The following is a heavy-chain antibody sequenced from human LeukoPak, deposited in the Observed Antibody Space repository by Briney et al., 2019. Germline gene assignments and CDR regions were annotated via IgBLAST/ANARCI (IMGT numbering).Heavy chain of an antibody. J-gene: IGHJ3*02. Sequence: PGGSLRLSCAASGFTFSSYAMSWVRQAPGKGLEWVSLIGGHGRSTYYADSVKGRFTISRDNSKNSLYLQMNSLTTEDTAFYYCTLNTTAPSAFDIWGQGTMVTVSS. V-gene: IGHV3-43*02. CDR3: TLNTTAPSAFDI. D-gene: IGHD1-26*01. CDR2: IGGHGRST. CDR1: GFTFSSYA.